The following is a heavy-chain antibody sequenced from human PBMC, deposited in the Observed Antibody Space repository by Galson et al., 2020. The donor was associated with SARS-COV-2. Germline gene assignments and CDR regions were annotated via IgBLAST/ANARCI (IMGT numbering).Heavy chain of an antibody. J-gene: IGHJ3*02. D-gene: IGHD3-10*01. CDR1: GSTFTGYY. V-gene: IGHV1-2*04. CDR2: INPNSGRT. CDR3: ARGAGLLWFGELLATHGAFDI. Sequence: ASVKVSCKASGSTFTGYYMHWVRQAPGQGLVWMGWINPNSGRTNYAQKFQGWVTMTRDTSISTAYMELSRLRSDDTAVYYCARGAGLLWFGELLATHGAFDIWGQGTMVTVSS.